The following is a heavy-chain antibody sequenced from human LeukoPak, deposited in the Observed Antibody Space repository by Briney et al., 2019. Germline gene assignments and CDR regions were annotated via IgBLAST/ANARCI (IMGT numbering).Heavy chain of an antibody. D-gene: IGHD3-10*01. J-gene: IGHJ6*04. Sequence: ASVKVSCKASGYTFTSYDINWVRRATGQGLESMGWMNPNSGDTGYAQRFQGRVTMTRNISISTAYMELSSLRSEDTAVYYCATHGYYYGSGSNYTPLVWGKGTTVTVPS. CDR2: MNPNSGDT. CDR3: ATHGYYYGSGSNYTPLV. CDR1: GYTFTSYD. V-gene: IGHV1-8*01.